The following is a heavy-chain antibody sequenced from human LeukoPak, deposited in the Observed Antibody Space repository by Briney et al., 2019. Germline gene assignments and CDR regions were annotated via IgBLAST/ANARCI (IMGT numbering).Heavy chain of an antibody. CDR2: IYYSGST. J-gene: IGHJ5*02. Sequence: SETLSLTCTVSGGSISSYYWSWIRQPPGKGLEWIGYIYYSGSTNYNPSLKSRVTISVDTSKNQFSLKLSSVTAADTAVYYCARALGAGGWFDPWGQGTLVTVSS. D-gene: IGHD1-26*01. CDR1: GGSISSYY. V-gene: IGHV4-59*01. CDR3: ARALGAGGWFDP.